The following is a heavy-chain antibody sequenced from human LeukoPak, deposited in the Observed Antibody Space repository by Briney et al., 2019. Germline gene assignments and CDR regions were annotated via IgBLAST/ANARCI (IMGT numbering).Heavy chain of an antibody. J-gene: IGHJ4*02. Sequence: ASVKVSCKASGYTFGSHGISWVRQAPGQGLECMGWISDYNGNTKYVQRFQGRVTMTTDTSTSTAYMELSSLRSEDTAVYYCARGPRDGYNGFYRYWGQGTLVTVSS. V-gene: IGHV1-18*01. CDR3: ARGPRDGYNGFYRY. CDR1: GYTFGSHG. CDR2: ISDYNGNT. D-gene: IGHD5-24*01.